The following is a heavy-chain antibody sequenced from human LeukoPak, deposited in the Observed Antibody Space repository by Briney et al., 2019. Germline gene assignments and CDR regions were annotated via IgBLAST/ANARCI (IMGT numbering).Heavy chain of an antibody. D-gene: IGHD5-18*01. CDR3: ARHDRIQLWLLLDY. V-gene: IGHV3-30*04. CDR1: GFTFSSYA. CDR2: ISYDGSNK. J-gene: IGHJ4*02. Sequence: PGRSLRLSCAASGFTFSSYAMHWVRQAPSKGLEWVAVISYDGSNKYYADSVKGRFTISRDNSKNTLYLQMNSLRAEDTAVYYCARHDRIQLWLLLDYWGQGTLVTVSS.